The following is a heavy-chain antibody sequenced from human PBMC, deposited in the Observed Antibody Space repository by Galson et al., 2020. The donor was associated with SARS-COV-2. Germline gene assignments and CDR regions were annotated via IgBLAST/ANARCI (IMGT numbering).Heavy chain of an antibody. J-gene: IGHJ3*02. CDR2: IISDERTT. CDR3: ARATVAAAGRAFDI. Sequence: GESLKISCAASGFTLSTYRMHWVRQAPGKGLVWVSRIISDERTTNYADSVKGRFTISRDSAKNTLYLQMNSLRGEDTAVYYCARATVAAAGRAFDIWGQGTMVTVAS. V-gene: IGHV3-74*01. CDR1: GFTLSTYR. D-gene: IGHD6-13*01.